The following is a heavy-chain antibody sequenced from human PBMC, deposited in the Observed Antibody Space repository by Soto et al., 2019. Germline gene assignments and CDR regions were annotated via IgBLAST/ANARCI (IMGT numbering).Heavy chain of an antibody. J-gene: IGHJ5*01. CDR3: TGALSGSYDS. D-gene: IGHD1-26*01. CDR2: TYYRSKWST. V-gene: IGHV6-1*01. Sequence: PSQTLSLTCAISGDSVSSRSAAWNWIRQSPSRGLEWLGRTYYRSKWSTDYAVSVKSRIIINPDTSKNQFSLQLNSVTPEDTAVYYCTGALSGSYDSWGQGTLVPSPQ. CDR1: GDSVSSRSAA.